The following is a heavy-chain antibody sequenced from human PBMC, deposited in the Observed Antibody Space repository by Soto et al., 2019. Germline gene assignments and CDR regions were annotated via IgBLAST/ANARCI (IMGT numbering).Heavy chain of an antibody. CDR3: ARLYCSAASCYSVGAFDI. Sequence: QVQLVESGGGVVQPGRSLRLSCAASGFTFSTYGMHWVRQAPGKGLEWVALIWFDGSDKYYTESVKGRFTISRDNSRRTVDLQMNSLRAEDTAVYYCARLYCSAASCYSVGAFDIRGQGTMVTVTS. D-gene: IGHD2-2*01. CDR2: IWFDGSDK. CDR1: GFTFSTYG. J-gene: IGHJ3*02. V-gene: IGHV3-33*01.